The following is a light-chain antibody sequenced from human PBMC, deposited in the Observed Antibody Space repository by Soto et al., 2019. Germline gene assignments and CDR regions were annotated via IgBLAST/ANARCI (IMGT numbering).Light chain of an antibody. CDR3: LQDYNYPLM. CDR1: QGIRND. CDR2: AAS. V-gene: IGKV1-6*01. J-gene: IGKJ1*01. Sequence: AIQMTQSPSSLSASVGDRVTITCRASQGIRNDLGWYQQKPGKAPKVLIYAASSLQGGVPSRISGSGSGTDFTLTISSLQPEDFANYYCLQDYNYPLMFGQGTKVEIK.